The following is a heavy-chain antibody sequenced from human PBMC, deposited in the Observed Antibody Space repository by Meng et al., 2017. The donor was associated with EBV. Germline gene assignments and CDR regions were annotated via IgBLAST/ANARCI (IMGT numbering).Heavy chain of an antibody. D-gene: IGHD1-26*01. J-gene: IGHJ4*02. CDR1: AFNFSDSY. CDR3: ARGSGRWTFDY. CDR2: ISNSGTTI. Sequence: VQAGCDLGQPGGSPRLSCAAAAFNFSDSYMSWLRQTPGKGLEWISYISNSGTTIKYADSVKGRFTISRDNAKNSLYLQMNSLRADDTAVYYCARGSGRWTFDYWGQGTLVTVSS. V-gene: IGHV3-11*01.